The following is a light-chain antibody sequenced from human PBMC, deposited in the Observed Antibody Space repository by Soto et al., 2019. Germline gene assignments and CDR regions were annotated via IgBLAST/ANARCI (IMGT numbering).Light chain of an antibody. CDR3: QQYGNSPPYT. CDR2: GSS. J-gene: IGKJ2*01. V-gene: IGKV3-20*01. CDR1: QSVSNNY. Sequence: EVVLTQSPGTLSLSPGERATLSCRASQSVSNNYFAWYQQKPGQAPRLLIFGSSDRTTGIPDRFSGSGSGTDLTLTISRLEPEDFAVYSYQQYGNSPPYTFGQGTKLEIK.